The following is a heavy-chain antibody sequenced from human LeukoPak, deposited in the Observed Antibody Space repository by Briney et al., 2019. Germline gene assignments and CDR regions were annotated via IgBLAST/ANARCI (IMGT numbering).Heavy chain of an antibody. CDR1: GYTFTSYY. V-gene: IGHV1-46*01. Sequence: ASVKVSCKASGYTFTSYYMHWVRQAPGQGLEWMGIINPSGGSTSYAQKFQGRVTMTRDTSTSTVYMELSSLRSEDTAVYYCARSRDRYGSGSLGGFFDYWGQGTLVTVSS. J-gene: IGHJ4*02. CDR2: INPSGGST. D-gene: IGHD3-10*01. CDR3: ARSRDRYGSGSLGGFFDY.